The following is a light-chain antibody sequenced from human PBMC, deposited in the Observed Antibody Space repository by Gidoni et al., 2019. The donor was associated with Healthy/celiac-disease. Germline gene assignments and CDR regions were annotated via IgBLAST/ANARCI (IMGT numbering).Light chain of an antibody. CDR1: QSISSY. CDR2: AAS. CDR3: QQSYSTPIT. J-gene: IGKJ5*01. Sequence: QMTPSPSSLSASVGDRVTITCRASQSISSYLNWYQQKPGKAPKLLIYAASSLQSGVPSRFSGSGSGTDFTLTISSLQPEDFATYYCQQSYSTPITFGQGTRLEIK. V-gene: IGKV1-39*01.